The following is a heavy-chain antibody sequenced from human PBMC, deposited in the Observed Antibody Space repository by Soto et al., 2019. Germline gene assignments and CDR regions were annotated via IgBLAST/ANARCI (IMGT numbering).Heavy chain of an antibody. CDR1: GFTFSSYA. J-gene: IGHJ4*02. CDR3: AKGGYSGYKAPLGIFDY. D-gene: IGHD5-12*01. V-gene: IGHV3-23*01. Sequence: PGGSLRLSCAASGFTFSSYAMSWVRQAPGKGLEWVSAISGSGGSTYYADSVKGRFTISRDNSKNTLYLQMNSLRAEDTAVYYCAKGGYSGYKAPLGIFDYWGQGTLVTVSS. CDR2: ISGSGGST.